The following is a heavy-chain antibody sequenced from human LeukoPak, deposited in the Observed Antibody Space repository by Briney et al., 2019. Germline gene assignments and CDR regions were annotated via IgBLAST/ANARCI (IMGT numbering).Heavy chain of an antibody. CDR3: ARVIVVVPIGVYHYYAMDV. J-gene: IGHJ6*02. V-gene: IGHV4-31*03. CDR1: GDSISTGGYY. Sequence: SQTLSLTCTVSGDSISTGGYYWAWIRQHRERGLEWIGYIYYSGSTPYNPSLQRRATISEATSNNQFSLNLTSVTAADTAVYYCARVIVVVPIGVYHYYAMDVWGQGTTVTVSS. CDR2: IYYSGST. D-gene: IGHD2-2*01.